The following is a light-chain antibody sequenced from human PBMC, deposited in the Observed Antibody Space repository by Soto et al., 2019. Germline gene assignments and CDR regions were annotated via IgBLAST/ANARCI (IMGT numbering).Light chain of an antibody. V-gene: IGLV2-11*01. Sequence: QSALSQPRSVSGSPGQSVTISCTGTSGDVGGYNYVSWYQQNPGKAPKLMIYEDSKRPSGVSDRFSGSKSGNTASLTISGLQAEDEADYYCCSYVGDPYVFGTGTKVTVL. CDR3: CSYVGDPYV. CDR1: SGDVGGYNY. J-gene: IGLJ1*01. CDR2: EDS.